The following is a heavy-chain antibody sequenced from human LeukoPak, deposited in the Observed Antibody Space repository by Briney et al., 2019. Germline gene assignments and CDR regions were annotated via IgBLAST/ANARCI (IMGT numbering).Heavy chain of an antibody. J-gene: IGHJ4*02. V-gene: IGHV1-24*01. CDR3: ATAVYGDYVGAYFDY. CDR2: SDPEDGET. D-gene: IGHD4-17*01. CDR1: GYTLTELS. Sequence: ASVKVSCKVSGYTLTELSMHWVRRAPGKGLEWMGGSDPEDGETIYAQKFQGRVTMTEDTSTDTAYMELSSLRSEDTAVYYCATAVYGDYVGAYFDYWGQGTLVTVSS.